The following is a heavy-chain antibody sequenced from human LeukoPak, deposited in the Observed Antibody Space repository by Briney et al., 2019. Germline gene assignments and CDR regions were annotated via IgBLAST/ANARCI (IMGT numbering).Heavy chain of an antibody. Sequence: SETLSLTCAVYGGSFSGYYWSWIRQPPGKGLEWIGEINHSGSTNYNPSLKSRVTISVDTSKNQFSLKLSSVTAADTAVYYCARVLARGSEAMYCYYGMDVWGQGTTVTVSS. CDR2: INHSGST. D-gene: IGHD3-10*01. CDR1: GGSFSGYY. CDR3: ARVLARGSEAMYCYYGMDV. J-gene: IGHJ6*02. V-gene: IGHV4-34*01.